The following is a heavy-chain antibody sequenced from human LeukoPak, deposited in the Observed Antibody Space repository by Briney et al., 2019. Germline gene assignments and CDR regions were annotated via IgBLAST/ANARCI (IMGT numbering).Heavy chain of an antibody. CDR2: IYPGDSAT. Sequence: GESLQISCRGSGYIFINNWIGWVRQMPGKGLEWMGIIYPGDSATTYSPSFQGQVTMSVDKSINTAYLQWRSLKASDTAMYYCAASSSTSSYIFNFWGQGTLSPSPQ. CDR1: GYIFINNW. V-gene: IGHV5-51*01. J-gene: IGHJ4*02. D-gene: IGHD2-2*02. CDR3: AASSSTSSYIFNF.